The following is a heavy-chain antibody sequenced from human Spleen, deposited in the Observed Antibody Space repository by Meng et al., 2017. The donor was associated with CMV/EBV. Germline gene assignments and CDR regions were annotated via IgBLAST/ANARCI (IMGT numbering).Heavy chain of an antibody. J-gene: IGHJ4*02. CDR2: INHSGST. D-gene: IGHD3-3*01. V-gene: IGHV4-34*01. CDR1: GGSFSGYY. Sequence: GSLRLSCAVYGGSFSGYYWSWIRQPPGKGLEWIGEINHSGSTNFNPSLKSRVTMSVDTSKNQFSVKLRSVTAADTAIYYCARGDFWDLDYWGQGLLVTVSS. CDR3: ARGDFWDLDY.